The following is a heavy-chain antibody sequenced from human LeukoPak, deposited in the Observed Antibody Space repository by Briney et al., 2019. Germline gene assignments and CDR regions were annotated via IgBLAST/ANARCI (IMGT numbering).Heavy chain of an antibody. D-gene: IGHD2-21*01. Sequence: PGTSLRLSCAASEFSFSSYWMHWVRQAPGKGLVWVSRITPDGSSTNSADSVKGRFTISRDNAKNTLYLQMNTLSADDTAVYYCARSKGGAHTGDFDLWGRGTLVTVSS. V-gene: IGHV3-74*01. CDR3: ARSKGGAHTGDFDL. CDR2: ITPDGSST. J-gene: IGHJ2*01. CDR1: EFSFSSYW.